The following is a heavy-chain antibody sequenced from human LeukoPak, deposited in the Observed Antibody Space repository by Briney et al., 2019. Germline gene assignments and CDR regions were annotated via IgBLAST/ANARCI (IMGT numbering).Heavy chain of an antibody. J-gene: IGHJ4*02. D-gene: IGHD3-3*01. Sequence: SETLSLTCTVSGGSISSGGYYWSWIRQPPGKGLEWIGYIYHSGSTYYNPSLKSRVTISVDRSKNQFSLKLSSVTAADTAVYYCARGDGRPGGITIFGVVIIRSFDYWGQGTLVTVSS. CDR3: ARGDGRPGGITIFGVVIIRSFDY. V-gene: IGHV4-30-2*01. CDR1: GGSISSGGYY. CDR2: IYHSGST.